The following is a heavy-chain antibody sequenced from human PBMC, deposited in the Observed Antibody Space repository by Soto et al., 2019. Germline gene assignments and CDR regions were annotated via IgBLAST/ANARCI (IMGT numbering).Heavy chain of an antibody. D-gene: IGHD2-2*01. J-gene: IGHJ4*02. Sequence: ASVTVSYMASRYTFTRYYMHWVRQAPGQGLEWMGRINPNLGIANYAQKFQGRDTITADKSTSTAYMELSSLRSEDTVVYYCARVYCSSTSCFLKYWGQGTLVTVSS. CDR3: ARVYCSSTSCFLKY. V-gene: IGHV1-2*01. CDR2: INPNLGIA. CDR1: RYTFTRYY.